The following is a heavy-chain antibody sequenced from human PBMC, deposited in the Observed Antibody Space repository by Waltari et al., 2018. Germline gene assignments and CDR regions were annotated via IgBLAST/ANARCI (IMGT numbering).Heavy chain of an antibody. V-gene: IGHV2-5*01. D-gene: IGHD4-17*01. CDR1: GFSLSTSGVG. CDR2: IYWNDDK. J-gene: IGHJ1*01. CDR3: AHSRAYYGDYGALGYFQH. Sequence: QITLKESGRTLVKPTRTLTLTCPFSGFSLSTSGVGVVWTRKPPGQALGWLALIYWNDDKRYSPSLKSRLTITKDTSKTQVVLTMTNMDPVDTATYYCAHSRAYYGDYGALGYFQHWGQGTLVTVSS.